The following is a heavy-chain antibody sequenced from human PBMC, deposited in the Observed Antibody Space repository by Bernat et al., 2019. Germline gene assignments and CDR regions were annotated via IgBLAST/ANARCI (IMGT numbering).Heavy chain of an antibody. Sequence: EVQLVESGGGLVNPGGSLRVSCAGSGFTFSSYGMNWVRQAPGKGLEWVSYISTSGTYIYYADSVRGRFTISRDNAKNSLYLQMNILSAEDTAIYYCARDLTALRTWYLDLWGRGTMVTVSS. CDR3: ARDLTALRTWYLDL. J-gene: IGHJ2*01. D-gene: IGHD2-21*02. CDR1: GFTFSSYG. CDR2: ISTSGTYI. V-gene: IGHV3-21*05.